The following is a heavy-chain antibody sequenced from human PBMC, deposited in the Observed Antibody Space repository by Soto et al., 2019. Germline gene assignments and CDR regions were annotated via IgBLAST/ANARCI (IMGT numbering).Heavy chain of an antibody. D-gene: IGHD3-10*01. CDR2: IYYSGST. V-gene: IGHV4-31*03. J-gene: IGHJ6*02. CDR1: GASISSGGYY. Sequence: SETLSLTGTVSGASISSGGYYWSWTRHHPGKGLEWIGYIYYSGSTYYNPSLKSRVTMSVDTSKNQFSLKLSSVTAADTAVYYCARDANRYASGSYGMDVWGQGTTVTVSS. CDR3: ARDANRYASGSYGMDV.